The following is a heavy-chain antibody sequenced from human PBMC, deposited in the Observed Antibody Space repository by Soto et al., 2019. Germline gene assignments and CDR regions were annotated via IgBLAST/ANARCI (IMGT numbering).Heavy chain of an antibody. CDR2: INPNSGGT. CDR1: GYTFTGYY. CDR3: ARDNARHSSSGFDY. Sequence: QVQLVQSGAEVKKPGASVKVSCKASGYTFTGYYMHWVRQAPGQGLEWMGWINPNSGGTNYAQKFQGWVTMTRDPSISTAYMELSRLRYDDTAVYYCARDNARHSSSGFDYWGQGTLVTVSS. D-gene: IGHD6-13*01. V-gene: IGHV1-2*04. J-gene: IGHJ4*02.